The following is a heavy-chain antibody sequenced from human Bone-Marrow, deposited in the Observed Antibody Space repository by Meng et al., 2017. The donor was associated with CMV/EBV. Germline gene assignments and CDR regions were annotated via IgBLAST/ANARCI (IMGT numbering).Heavy chain of an antibody. J-gene: IGHJ4*02. CDR2: INPNSGGT. CDR3: ARDPSTIFGVKYPYYFDY. D-gene: IGHD3-3*01. V-gene: IGHV1-2*02. Sequence: ASVKVSCKASGYTFTGYYMHWVRQAPGQGLEWMGWINPNSGGTNYAQKFQGRVTMTRDTSISTAYMELSRLRSDDTAVYYCARDPSTIFGVKYPYYFDYWGQGTLVTVSS. CDR1: GYTFTGYY.